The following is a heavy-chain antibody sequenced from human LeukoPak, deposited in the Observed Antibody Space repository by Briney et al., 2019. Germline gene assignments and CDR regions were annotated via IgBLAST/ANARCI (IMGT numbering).Heavy chain of an antibody. Sequence: GGSLTLSCGVSGFFFSSNYFNWVRHAPREGREGGSVIFRGEKTYYSDSLKGRFNISRDSSKTTMFLQMNSLRAEDTAIYYCARSNGGVLYCGQDCYLDLWGQGTLVTVSS. CDR1: GFFFSSNY. D-gene: IGHD2-21*01. J-gene: IGHJ4*02. CDR3: ARSNGGVLYCGQDCYLDL. V-gene: IGHV3-66*01. CDR2: IFRGEKT.